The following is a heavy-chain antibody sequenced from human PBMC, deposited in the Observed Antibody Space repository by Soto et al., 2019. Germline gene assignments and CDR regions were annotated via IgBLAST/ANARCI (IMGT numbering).Heavy chain of an antibody. CDR3: ANLYAGLLSHDENHWFDP. CDR2: ISYDGSNK. Sequence: PVGSLRLSCAASGFTFSSYGMHWVRQAPGKGLEWVAVISYDGSNKYYADSVKGRFTISRDNSKNTLYLQMNSLRAEDTAVYYCANLYAGLLSHDENHWFDPWGQGTLVTVSS. D-gene: IGHD3-10*01. CDR1: GFTFSSYG. J-gene: IGHJ5*02. V-gene: IGHV3-30*18.